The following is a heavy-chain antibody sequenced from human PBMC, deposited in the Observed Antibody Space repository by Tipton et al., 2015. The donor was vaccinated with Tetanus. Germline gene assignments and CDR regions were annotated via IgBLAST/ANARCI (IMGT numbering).Heavy chain of an antibody. CDR3: ARDSPDILLVPAV. CDR2: MNSDGSAS. V-gene: IGHV3-74*01. CDR1: GFTFTDYW. Sequence: SLRLSCAASGFTFTDYWMHWVRQAPGKGLLWVARMNSDGSASNYADSVKGRFTISRDSAQNTLYLHMNNLRAEDTALYYCARDSPDILLVPAVWGQGTLVTVSS. D-gene: IGHD2-2*01. J-gene: IGHJ4*02.